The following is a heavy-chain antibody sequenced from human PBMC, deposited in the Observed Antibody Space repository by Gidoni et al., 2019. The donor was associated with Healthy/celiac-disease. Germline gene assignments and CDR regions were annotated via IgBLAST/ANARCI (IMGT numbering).Heavy chain of an antibody. V-gene: IGHV3-15*01. J-gene: IGHJ3*02. CDR3: TTDQYPVYAAAGTTEAFDI. D-gene: IGHD6-13*01. CDR1: GFTVSNAW. CDR2: IKSKTDGGTT. Sequence: EVQLVESGGGLVKPGGSLRLSCAASGFTVSNAWMSWVRQAPGKGLEWVGRIKSKTDGGTTDYAAPVKGRFTISRDDSKNTLYLQMNSLKTEDTAVYYCTTDQYPVYAAAGTTEAFDIWGQGTMVTVSS.